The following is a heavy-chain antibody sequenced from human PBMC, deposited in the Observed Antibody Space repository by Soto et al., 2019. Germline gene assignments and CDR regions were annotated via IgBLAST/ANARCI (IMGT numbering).Heavy chain of an antibody. CDR3: ARDGSGRTHKFDY. Sequence: PGGSLRLSCAASGFTFSTYGMHWVRQAPGKGLEWVAVIWYDGSNKYYADSVKGRFTISRDNSKNTLYLQMNSLRAEDTAVYYCARDGSGRTHKFDYWGQGTLVTVSS. V-gene: IGHV3-33*01. CDR2: IWYDGSNK. CDR1: GFTFSTYG. J-gene: IGHJ4*02. D-gene: IGHD1-26*01.